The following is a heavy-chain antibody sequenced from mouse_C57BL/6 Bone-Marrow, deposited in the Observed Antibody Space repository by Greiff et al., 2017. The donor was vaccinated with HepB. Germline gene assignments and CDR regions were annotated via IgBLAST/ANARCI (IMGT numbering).Heavy chain of an antibody. CDR3: AREPLYDGYRSWFAY. CDR2: ISYDGSN. Sequence: ESGPGLVKPSQSLSLTCSVTGYSITSGYYWNWIRQFPGNKLEWMGYISYDGSNNYNPSLKNRISITRDTSKNQFFLKLNSVTTEDTATYYCAREPLYDGYRSWFAYWGQGTLVTVSA. D-gene: IGHD2-3*01. CDR1: GYSITSGYY. V-gene: IGHV3-6*01. J-gene: IGHJ3*01.